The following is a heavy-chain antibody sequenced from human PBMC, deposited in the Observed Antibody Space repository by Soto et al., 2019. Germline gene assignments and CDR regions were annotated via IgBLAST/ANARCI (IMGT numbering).Heavy chain of an antibody. D-gene: IGHD3-3*01. CDR2: IIPIFGTA. J-gene: IGHJ4*02. V-gene: IGHV1-69*13. Sequence: ASVKVSCKASGGTFSSYAISWVRQAPGQGLEWMGGIIPIFGTANYAQKFQGRVTITADESTSTAYMELSSLRSEDTAVYYCARGGDFWSGYYTIDYWGQGTLVTVSS. CDR3: ARGGDFWSGYYTIDY. CDR1: GGTFSSYA.